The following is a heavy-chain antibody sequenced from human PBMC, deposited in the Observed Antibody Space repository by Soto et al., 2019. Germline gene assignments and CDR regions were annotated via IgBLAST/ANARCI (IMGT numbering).Heavy chain of an antibody. CDR1: GFTVSSHY. V-gene: IGHV3-66*01. CDR3: ARDYYGGNSRYFDL. J-gene: IGHJ2*01. Sequence: SGGGLVPPGGSLRLSCAASGFTVSSHYMSWVRQAPGKGLEWVSVIYSGGSTYYTDSVKGRFTISRDNSKNTLFLQMNSLRAEDTAVYYCARDYYGGNSRYFDLWGRGTLVTVSS. CDR2: IYSGGST. D-gene: IGHD2-21*02.